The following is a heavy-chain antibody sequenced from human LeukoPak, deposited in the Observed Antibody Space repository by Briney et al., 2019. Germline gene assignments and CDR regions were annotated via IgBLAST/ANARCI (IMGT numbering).Heavy chain of an antibody. CDR3: ARGPGYSSGWYVLSVDY. V-gene: IGHV3-30-3*01. CDR2: ISYDGSIK. D-gene: IGHD6-19*01. CDR1: GFTFSSYA. Sequence: GGSLRLSCAASGFTFSSYAMHWVRQAPGKGLEWVAVISYDGSIKYYADSVKGRFTTSRDNSKNTLHLQMNSLSAEDTAVYYCARGPGYSSGWYVLSVDYWGQGTLVTVSS. J-gene: IGHJ4*02.